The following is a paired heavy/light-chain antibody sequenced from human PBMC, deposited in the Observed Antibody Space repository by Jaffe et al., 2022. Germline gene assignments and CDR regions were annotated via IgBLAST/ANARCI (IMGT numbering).Light chain of an antibody. V-gene: IGLV2-14*03. CDR1: SSDVGGYNY. Sequence: QSALTQPASVSGSPGQSITISCTGTSSDVGGYNYVSWYQQHPGKAPKLMIYDVSNRPSGVSNRFSGSKSGNTASLTISGLQAEDEADYYCSSYTSSTRVFGGGTKLTVL. CDR2: DVS. J-gene: IGLJ3*02. CDR3: SSYTSSTRV.
Heavy chain of an antibody. D-gene: IGHD3-3*01. J-gene: IGHJ6*03. Sequence: EVQLVESGGGLVQPGGSLRLSCAASGFTFSSYSMNWVRQAPGKGLEWVSYISSSSSTIYYADSVKGRFTISRDNAKNSLYLQMNSLRAEDTAVYYCARDIFSEYDFWSGYYKNYYYYYYMDVWGKGTTVTVSS. CDR2: ISSSSSTI. CDR1: GFTFSSYS. V-gene: IGHV3-48*01. CDR3: ARDIFSEYDFWSGYYKNYYYYYYMDV.